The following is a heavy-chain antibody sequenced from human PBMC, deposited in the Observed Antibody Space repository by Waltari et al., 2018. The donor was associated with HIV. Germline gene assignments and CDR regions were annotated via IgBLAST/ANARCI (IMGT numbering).Heavy chain of an antibody. J-gene: IGHJ4*02. CDR3: VKEGDFRMFGVRYYPFDY. D-gene: IGHD3-3*01. CDR1: GSSFDISA. CDR2: FAYVESRE. V-gene: IGHV3-30*04. Sequence: QVQLVASGGGVVQPGTSLTLSCAASGSSFDISAMHCVRQAPGKGAEWVAFFAYVESREQDADCVRGRFTISMDIPKNTLYLRLEGLRGDDTAVYYCVKEGDFRMFGVRYYPFDYWGQGTLVTVSS.